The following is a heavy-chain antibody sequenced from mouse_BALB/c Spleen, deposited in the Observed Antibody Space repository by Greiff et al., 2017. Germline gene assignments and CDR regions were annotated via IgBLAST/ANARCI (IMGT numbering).Heavy chain of an antibody. J-gene: IGHJ2*01. CDR3: ARWLEYFDY. V-gene: IGHV5-15*02. Sequence: DVMLVESGGGLVQPGGSRKLSCAASGFTFSDYGMAWVRQAPGKGPEWVAFISNLAYSIYYADTVTGRFTISRENAKNTLYLEMSSLRSEDTAMYYCARWLEYFDYWGQGTTLTVSS. CDR1: GFTFSDYG. D-gene: IGHD2-2*01. CDR2: ISNLAYSI.